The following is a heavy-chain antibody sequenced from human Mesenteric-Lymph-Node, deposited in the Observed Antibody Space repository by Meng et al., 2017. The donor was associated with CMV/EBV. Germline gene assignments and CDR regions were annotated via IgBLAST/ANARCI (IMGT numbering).Heavy chain of an antibody. CDR3: AYFGDLPPLW. CDR1: GDSISSNSAA. V-gene: IGHV6-1*01. Sequence: PLQLSGPGVVEASQTLSVTCTISGDSISSNSAAWNWIRQSPSRGLEWLGRTYYRSEYYNDYAVSVKSRISVNLDTSKNQLSLHLNFVTPEDTAVYYCAYFGDLPPLWWGQGTLVTVSS. D-gene: IGHD3-16*01. J-gene: IGHJ4*02. CDR2: TYYRSEYYN.